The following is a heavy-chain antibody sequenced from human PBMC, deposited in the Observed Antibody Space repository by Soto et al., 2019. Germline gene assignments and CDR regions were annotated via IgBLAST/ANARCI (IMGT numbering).Heavy chain of an antibody. CDR1: GFTFSGYS. J-gene: IGHJ4*02. D-gene: IGHD3-9*01. Sequence: GGSLRLSCAASGFTFSGYSVNWVRQAPGKGLDWVSYISSGSKTIYYAESVKGRFTVSRDNARNSQYLQMNSLRDEDTAAYYCAREDILGVRSFDYWGQGTLVTVSS. V-gene: IGHV3-48*02. CDR3: AREDILGVRSFDY. CDR2: ISSGSKTI.